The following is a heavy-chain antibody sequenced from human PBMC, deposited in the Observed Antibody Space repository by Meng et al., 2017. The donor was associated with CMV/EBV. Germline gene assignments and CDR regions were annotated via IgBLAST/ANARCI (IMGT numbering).Heavy chain of an antibody. CDR1: GFTFSSYS. V-gene: IGHV3-21*01. D-gene: IGHD2-15*01. CDR2: ISSSSSYT. J-gene: IGHJ6*01. CDR3: ARVLEDVVVVVPNYYYGMDV. Sequence: GESLKISCAASGFTFSSYSIIWVRQSPGKGLEWVSSISSSSSYTFYIDSVKGRFTISRVNAKNLVYLQMNSLRAEDTAMYYCARVLEDVVVVVPNYYYGMDVWGQGTTVTVSS.